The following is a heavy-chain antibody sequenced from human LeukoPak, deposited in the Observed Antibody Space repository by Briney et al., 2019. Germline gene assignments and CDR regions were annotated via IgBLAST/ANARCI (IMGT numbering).Heavy chain of an antibody. CDR3: ARDYSASGSFDY. CDR1: GFTFSSYW. J-gene: IGHJ4*02. CDR2: IKQDGSVE. V-gene: IGHV3-7*04. D-gene: IGHD3-10*01. Sequence: GGSLRLSCAASGFTFSSYWMNWVRQAPGKGLEWVANIKQDGSVEYYVDSVKGRFTISRDNTKSSLYLQIIRLRADDTAVYYCARDYSASGSFDYWGQGTLVTVSS.